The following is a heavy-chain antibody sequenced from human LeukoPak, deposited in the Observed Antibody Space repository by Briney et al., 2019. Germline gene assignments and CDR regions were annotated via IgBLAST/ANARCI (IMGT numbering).Heavy chain of an antibody. V-gene: IGHV3-64*01. CDR2: ISSNGNT. CDR3: ARARVAAKSGYMDV. Sequence: GGSLRLSCAASGFTFSTYGMYWVRQAPGKGLEYVSSISSNGNTYYTNSVKGRFTISRDNPKNTLYLQMGSLRDEDLAVYYCARARVAAKSGYMDVWGTGTTVTISS. J-gene: IGHJ6*03. D-gene: IGHD2-15*01. CDR1: GFTFSTYG.